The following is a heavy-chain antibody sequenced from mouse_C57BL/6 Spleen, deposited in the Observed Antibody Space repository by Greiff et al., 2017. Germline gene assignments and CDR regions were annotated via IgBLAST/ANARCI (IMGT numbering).Heavy chain of an antibody. CDR3: ARSHYYGSSSSFAY. V-gene: IGHV1-78*01. CDR2: IYPRDGST. Sequence: VKLMESDAELVKPGASVKISCKASGYTFTDHTIHWMKQRPEQGLEWIGYIYPRDGSTKYNEKFKGKATLTADKSSSTAYMQLNSLTSEDSAVYFCARSHYYGSSSSFAYWGQGTLVTVSA. CDR1: GYTFTDHT. D-gene: IGHD1-1*01. J-gene: IGHJ3*01.